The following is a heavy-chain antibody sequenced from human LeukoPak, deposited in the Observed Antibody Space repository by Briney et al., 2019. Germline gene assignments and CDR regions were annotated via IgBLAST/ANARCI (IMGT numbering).Heavy chain of an antibody. CDR2: IFGSGGST. V-gene: IGHV3-23*01. D-gene: IGHD6-19*01. CDR3: AKTTTGYSSGRFPGWPVDY. Sequence: GGSLRLSCAASGFTFSSYAMYWVRQAPGKGLEWVSGIFGSGGSTHYADSVKGRFTISRDNSKNTVYLQMNRLRAEDTAVYYCAKTTTGYSSGRFPGWPVDYWGQGTLVTVSS. CDR1: GFTFSSYA. J-gene: IGHJ4*02.